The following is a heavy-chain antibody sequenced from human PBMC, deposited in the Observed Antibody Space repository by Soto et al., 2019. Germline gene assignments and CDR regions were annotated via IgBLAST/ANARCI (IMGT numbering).Heavy chain of an antibody. V-gene: IGHV1-3*01. CDR3: ARAPIVVVITTSLDY. CDR2: INAGNGNT. Sequence: ASVKVSCKASGYTFTSYAMHWVRQAPGQRLEWMGWINAGNGNTKYSQKFQGRVTITRDTSASTAYMELSSLRSEDTAVYYCARAPIVVVITTSLDYWGQGTLVTVSS. D-gene: IGHD3-22*01. CDR1: GYTFTSYA. J-gene: IGHJ4*02.